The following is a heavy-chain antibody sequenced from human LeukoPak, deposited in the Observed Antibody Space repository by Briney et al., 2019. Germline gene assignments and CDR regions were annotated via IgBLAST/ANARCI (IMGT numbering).Heavy chain of an antibody. Sequence: GGSLRLSCAASGFTFSSYGMSWVRQAPGEGLEWVSAISDSGGSTYYTDSVKGRFTISRDNSKNTLYLQMNSLRAEDTAVYYCARVQLWSWDYWGQGTLVTVSS. J-gene: IGHJ4*02. CDR3: ARVQLWSWDY. CDR2: ISDSGGST. D-gene: IGHD5-18*01. CDR1: GFTFSSYG. V-gene: IGHV3-23*01.